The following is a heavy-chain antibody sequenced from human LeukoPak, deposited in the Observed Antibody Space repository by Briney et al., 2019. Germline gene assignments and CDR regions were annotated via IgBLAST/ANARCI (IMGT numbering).Heavy chain of an antibody. V-gene: IGHV4-59*01. CDR1: GGSISSYY. CDR2: IYYSGST. D-gene: IGHD5-18*01. J-gene: IGHJ4*02. Sequence: TSETLSLTCTVSGGSISSYYWSWIRQPPGKGLEWIGYIYYSGSTNYNPSLKGRVTISVDTSKNQFSLKLSSVTAADTAVYYCAIGAVTAMGPFDYWGQGTLVTVSS. CDR3: AIGAVTAMGPFDY.